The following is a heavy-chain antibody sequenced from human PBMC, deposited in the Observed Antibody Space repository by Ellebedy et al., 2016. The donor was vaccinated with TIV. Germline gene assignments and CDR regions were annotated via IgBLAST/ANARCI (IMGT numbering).Heavy chain of an antibody. D-gene: IGHD1-26*01. Sequence: GESLKISCAASGFTFSSHWMHWVRQGPGKGLVWVSRINNDGNITIYADSVKGRFAISRDNAKNTLYLQMNSLRAEDTAVYFCARDGIVGGTTEYYFDYWGQGTLVTVSS. J-gene: IGHJ4*02. CDR1: GFTFSSHW. CDR2: INNDGNIT. CDR3: ARDGIVGGTTEYYFDY. V-gene: IGHV3-74*01.